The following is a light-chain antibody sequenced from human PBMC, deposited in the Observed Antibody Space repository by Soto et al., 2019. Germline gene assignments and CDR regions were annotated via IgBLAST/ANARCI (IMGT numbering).Light chain of an antibody. Sequence: AIRMTQSPSSLSASTGDRVTITCRASQGISSYLAWYQQKPGKAPKLLIYAASTLQSGVPSRFSGSGSWTDFTLTILCLQSEDFATYYCQHYYSYPFTFGQGTNVEIK. CDR3: QHYYSYPFT. CDR1: QGISSY. V-gene: IGKV1-8*01. J-gene: IGKJ1*01. CDR2: AAS.